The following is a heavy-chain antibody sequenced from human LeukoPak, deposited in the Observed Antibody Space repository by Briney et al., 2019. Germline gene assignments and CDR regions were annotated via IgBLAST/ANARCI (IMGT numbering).Heavy chain of an antibody. CDR3: ARGIAVAGIDY. Sequence: ASAKVSCKASGYTFTGYYLHWVRQAPGQGLEWMGWINPNSGATNYAQKFQGRVTMTRDTSISTAYMELSSLRFDDTAVYYCARGIAVAGIDYWGQGTLVTVSS. D-gene: IGHD6-19*01. CDR2: INPNSGAT. J-gene: IGHJ4*02. CDR1: GYTFTGYY. V-gene: IGHV1-2*02.